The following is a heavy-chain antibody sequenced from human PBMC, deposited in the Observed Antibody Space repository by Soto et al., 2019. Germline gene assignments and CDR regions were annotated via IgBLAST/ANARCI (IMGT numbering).Heavy chain of an antibody. J-gene: IGHJ5*02. Sequence: SVKVSCKASGGTFSSYAISWVRQAPGQGLEWMGGIIPIFGTANYAQKFQGRVTITADESTSTAYMELSSLRSEDTAVYYCARYSTSGYPPTNWLDPWGQGTMVTVSS. CDR1: GGTFSSYA. CDR2: IIPIFGTA. D-gene: IGHD2-8*01. V-gene: IGHV1-69*13. CDR3: ARYSTSGYPPTNWLDP.